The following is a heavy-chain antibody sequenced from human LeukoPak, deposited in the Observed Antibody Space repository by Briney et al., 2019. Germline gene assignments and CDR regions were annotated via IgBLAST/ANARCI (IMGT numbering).Heavy chain of an antibody. V-gene: IGHV3-48*01. CDR3: ARDREGYYDSSGYPTLDI. Sequence: GGSLRLSCAASGFTFSSYSMNWVRQAPGKGLEWVPYISSSSSTIYYADSVKGRFTISRDNAKNSLYLQMNSLRAEDTAVYYCARDREGYYDSSGYPTLDIWGQGTMVTVSS. CDR1: GFTFSSYS. J-gene: IGHJ3*02. CDR2: ISSSSSTI. D-gene: IGHD3-22*01.